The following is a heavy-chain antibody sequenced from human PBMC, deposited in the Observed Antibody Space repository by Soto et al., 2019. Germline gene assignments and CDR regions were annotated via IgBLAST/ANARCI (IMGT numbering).Heavy chain of an antibody. CDR2: ISDTGIT. CDR1: GDSISSGQYS. CDR3: ARGSTDYFDSTGYHGYFDF. V-gene: IGHV4-30-2*01. Sequence: PSETLSLTCVVSGDSISSGQYSWAWIRRPSGKGLEWVGSISDTGITHYNPSLESRATISPDGSKNQFSLRLNSVTAADTAVYFCARGSTDYFDSTGYHGYFDFWGQGTLVTVSS. D-gene: IGHD3-22*01. J-gene: IGHJ4*02.